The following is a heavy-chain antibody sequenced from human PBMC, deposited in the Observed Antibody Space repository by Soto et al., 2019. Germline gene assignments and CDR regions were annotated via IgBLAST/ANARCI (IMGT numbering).Heavy chain of an antibody. CDR3: MRGRWEVRFET. CDR1: GGSFSGYY. Sequence: QVELQQWGAGLLKPSETLSLTCAVYGGSFSGYYWSWIRQPPGKGLEWIGEINHNGVTNYNPSLESRVTISVDTSKSQFSLTVTSVTDADTAVYYCMRGRWEVRFETWGQGIQVTVSS. J-gene: IGHJ5*02. V-gene: IGHV4-34*02. CDR2: INHNGVT. D-gene: IGHD1-26*01.